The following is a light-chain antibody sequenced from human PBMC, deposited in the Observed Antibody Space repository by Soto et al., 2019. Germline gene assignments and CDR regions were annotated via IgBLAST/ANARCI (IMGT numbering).Light chain of an antibody. V-gene: IGLV1-40*01. J-gene: IGLJ1*01. CDR2: GNN. CDR3: QSYDSTLSARSV. Sequence: QSVLTQPPSVSGAPGQRVTISCTGSSSNIGANYDVHWYQHRPGTAPKLLIFGNNNRPSGVPDRFSGSKSGTSASLAITGLQAEDEGDYYCQSYDSTLSARSVFGTGTKVTVL. CDR1: SSNIGANYD.